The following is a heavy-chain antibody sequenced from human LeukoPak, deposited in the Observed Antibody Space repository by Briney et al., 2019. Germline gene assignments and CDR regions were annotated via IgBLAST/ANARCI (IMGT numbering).Heavy chain of an antibody. D-gene: IGHD5-18*01. J-gene: IGHJ4*02. CDR2: ISSSGSTI. CDR1: GFTFSSYE. V-gene: IGHV3-48*03. Sequence: PGGSLRLSCAASGFTFSSYEMNWVRQAPGKGLEWVSYISSSGSTIYYADSVKGRFTISRDNAKNSLYLQMNSLRAEDTAVYYCARLTAMAAPPLDYWGQGTLVTVSS. CDR3: ARLTAMAAPPLDY.